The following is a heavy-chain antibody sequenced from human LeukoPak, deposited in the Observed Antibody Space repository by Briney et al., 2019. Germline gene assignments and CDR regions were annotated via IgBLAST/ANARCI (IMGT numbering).Heavy chain of an antibody. CDR3: ARGLRYYGSGSYYGLDY. Sequence: ASVKVSCKASGYTFTGYYMHWVRQAPGQGLEWMGWINPNSGGTNYAQKFQGRVTMTRDTSISTAYMELSRLRSDDTAVYYCARGLRYYGSGSYYGLDYWGQGTLVTVSS. CDR1: GYTFTGYY. D-gene: IGHD3-10*01. J-gene: IGHJ4*02. CDR2: INPNSGGT. V-gene: IGHV1-2*02.